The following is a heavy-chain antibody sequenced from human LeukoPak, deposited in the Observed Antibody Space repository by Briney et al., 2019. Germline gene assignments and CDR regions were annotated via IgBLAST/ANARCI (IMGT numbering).Heavy chain of an antibody. D-gene: IGHD3-10*01. Sequence: PGGSLRLSCAASGFTFSSYSMNWVRQAPGKGLEWVPYISSSSSTIYYADSVKGRFTISRDNAKNSLYLQMNSLRDEDTAVYYCASGKYYYGSGPFDYWGQGTLVTVSS. CDR2: ISSSSSTI. CDR1: GFTFSSYS. J-gene: IGHJ4*02. CDR3: ASGKYYYGSGPFDY. V-gene: IGHV3-48*02.